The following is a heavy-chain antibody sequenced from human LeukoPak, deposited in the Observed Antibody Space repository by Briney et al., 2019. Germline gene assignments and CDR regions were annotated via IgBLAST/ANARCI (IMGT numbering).Heavy chain of an antibody. CDR1: GFSFSSYG. CDR3: AKNGERGAYCSGGNCYPYFYYYMDV. D-gene: IGHD2-15*01. Sequence: GGSLRLSCAASGFSFSSYGMSWVRQAPGEGPEWVSAISTTGGTTYYAGSVKGRFTISRDNSRNTLYLQVNSLRGEDMAIYYCAKNGERGAYCSGGNCYPYFYYYMDVWGKGTTVTFSS. J-gene: IGHJ6*03. CDR2: ISTTGGTT. V-gene: IGHV3-23*01.